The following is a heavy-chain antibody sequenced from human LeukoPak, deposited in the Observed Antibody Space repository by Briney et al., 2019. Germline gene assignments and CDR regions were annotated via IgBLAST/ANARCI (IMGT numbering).Heavy chain of an antibody. Sequence: SETLSLTCAVSGGSISSSNWWSWVRQPPGKGLEWIGEIYHSGSTNCNPSLKSRVTISVDKSKNQFSLKLSSVTAADTAVYYCARVSCSSTSCYSTRYYGMDVWGQGTTVTVSS. J-gene: IGHJ6*02. CDR1: GGSISSSNW. V-gene: IGHV4-4*02. CDR2: IYHSGST. D-gene: IGHD2-2*01. CDR3: ARVSCSSTSCYSTRYYGMDV.